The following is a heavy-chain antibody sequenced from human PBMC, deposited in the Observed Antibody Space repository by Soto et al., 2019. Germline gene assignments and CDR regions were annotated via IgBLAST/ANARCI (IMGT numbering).Heavy chain of an antibody. CDR2: MNPNSGNT. J-gene: IGHJ3*02. CDR3: ARTLGYCGGDCYCRHNDAFDI. CDR1: GYTFTSYD. Sequence: QVQLVQSGAEVKKPGASVKVSCKASGYTFTSYDVNWVRQATGQGLEWMGWMNPNSGNTGYAQKCQGRVTMTRNTSIRTAYMGLSGLGSEDTAVYYCARTLGYCGGDCYCRHNDAFDIWGQGTMVTVSS. V-gene: IGHV1-8*01. D-gene: IGHD2-21*02.